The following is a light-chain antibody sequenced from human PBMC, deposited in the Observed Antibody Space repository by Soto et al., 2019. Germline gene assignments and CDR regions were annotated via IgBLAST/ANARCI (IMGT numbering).Light chain of an antibody. CDR3: QQYNNWPPVT. V-gene: IGKV3-15*01. CDR1: QSVSSN. CDR2: GAS. Sequence: EIVMTQSPATLSVSPGERATLSCRASQSVSSNLAWYQQKPGQAPRLLIYGASTRATGIPARFSGSGSGTAFTLTISSLQSEDFAVYYCQQYNNWPPVTFCQGTRLEIK. J-gene: IGKJ5*01.